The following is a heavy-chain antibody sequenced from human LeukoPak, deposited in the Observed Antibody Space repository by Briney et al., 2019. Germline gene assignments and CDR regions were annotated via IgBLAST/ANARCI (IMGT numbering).Heavy chain of an antibody. V-gene: IGHV3-7*01. CDR2: IKQDGSGK. CDR1: GFTFSSYW. D-gene: IGHD6-19*01. CDR3: ARDYGSGWSQLYYFDY. J-gene: IGHJ4*02. Sequence: GGSLRLSCAASGFTFSSYWMSWVRQAPGKGLEWVANIKQDGSGKYYVDSVKGRFTISRDNAKNSLYLQMNSLRAEDTAVYYCARDYGSGWSQLYYFDYWGQGTLVTVSS.